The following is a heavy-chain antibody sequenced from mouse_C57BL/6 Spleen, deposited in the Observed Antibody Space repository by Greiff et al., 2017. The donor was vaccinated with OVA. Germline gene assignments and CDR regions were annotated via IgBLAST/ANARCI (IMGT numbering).Heavy chain of an antibody. Sequence: DVKLVESGGGLVKPGGSLKLSCAASGFTFSSYAMSWVRQTPEKRLEWVATISDGGSYTYYPDNVKGRFTISRDNAKNNLYLQMSHLKSEDTAMYYCARDGGDYDDGAWFAYWGQGTLVTVSA. V-gene: IGHV5-4*01. J-gene: IGHJ3*01. CDR2: ISDGGSYT. CDR1: GFTFSSYA. D-gene: IGHD2-4*01. CDR3: ARDGGDYDDGAWFAY.